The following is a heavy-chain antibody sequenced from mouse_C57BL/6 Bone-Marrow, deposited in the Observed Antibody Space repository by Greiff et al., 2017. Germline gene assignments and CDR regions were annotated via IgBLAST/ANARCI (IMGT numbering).Heavy chain of an antibody. CDR2: IYPGDGDT. V-gene: IGHV1-82*01. Sequence: VHLVESGPELVKPGASVKISCKASGYAFSSSWMNWVKQRPGKGLEWIGRIYPGDGDTNYNGKFKGKATLTADKSSSTAYMQLSSLTSEDSAVYFCARSPYYDYDALYAMDYWGQGTSVTVSS. CDR3: ARSPYYDYDALYAMDY. J-gene: IGHJ4*01. D-gene: IGHD2-4*01. CDR1: GYAFSSSW.